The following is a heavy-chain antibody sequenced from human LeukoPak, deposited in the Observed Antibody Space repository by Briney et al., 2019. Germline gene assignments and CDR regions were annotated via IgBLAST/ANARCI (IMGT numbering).Heavy chain of an antibody. CDR2: IYYSGST. V-gene: IGHV4-39*07. Sequence: SETQSLTCTVSGGSISSSSYYWGWIRQPPGKGLEWIGSIYYSGSTYYTPSLKSRVTISVDTSKNQVSLKLSSVTAADTAVYYCASLYGSGSYYPSDYWGQGTLVTASS. D-gene: IGHD3-10*01. CDR3: ASLYGSGSYYPSDY. J-gene: IGHJ4*02. CDR1: GGSISSSSYY.